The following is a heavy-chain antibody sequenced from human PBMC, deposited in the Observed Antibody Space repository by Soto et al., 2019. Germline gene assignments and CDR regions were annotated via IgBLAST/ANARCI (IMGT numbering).Heavy chain of an antibody. CDR1: GFTFSSYW. V-gene: IGHV3-74*01. D-gene: IGHD3-16*01. CDR2: INSDGSST. J-gene: IGHJ4*02. CDR3: AREYSLGGAILKYFDY. Sequence: GGSLRLSCAASGFTFSSYWMHWVRQAPGKGLVWVSRINSDGSSTSYADSVKGRFTISRDNAKNTLYLQMNSLRAEDTAVYYCAREYSLGGAILKYFDYWGQGTLVTVSS.